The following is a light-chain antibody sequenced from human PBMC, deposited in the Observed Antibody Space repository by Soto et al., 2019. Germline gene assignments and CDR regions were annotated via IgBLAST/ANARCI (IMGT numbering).Light chain of an antibody. CDR2: EVS. Sequence: QSALTQPPSASGSPGQSVTISCTGTSSDVGGYNYVSWYQHHPGKAPKVMVYEVSKRPSGVPDRFSGSKSDNTASLTVSGLQAEDEADYYCSSRAGSAPYVFGTGTKLTVL. J-gene: IGLJ1*01. CDR1: SSDVGGYNY. V-gene: IGLV2-8*01. CDR3: SSRAGSAPYV.